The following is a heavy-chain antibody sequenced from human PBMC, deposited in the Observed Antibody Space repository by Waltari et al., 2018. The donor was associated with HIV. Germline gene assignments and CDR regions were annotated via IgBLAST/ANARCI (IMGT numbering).Heavy chain of an antibody. D-gene: IGHD3-9*01. J-gene: IGHJ6*02. CDR2: INPYSGVT. Sequence: QVQLVQSGAEVKKPAASVKLSCTASGYTLTGSYMNWVRQAPGQGLEWMGWINPYSGVTNYAQKFQGRVTMTRDTSISTAYMGLSRLRSDNTAVYYCAVEEYYDTLTGPSRGMDVWGQGTTVTVSS. CDR3: AVEEYYDTLTGPSRGMDV. V-gene: IGHV1-2*02. CDR1: GYTLTGSY.